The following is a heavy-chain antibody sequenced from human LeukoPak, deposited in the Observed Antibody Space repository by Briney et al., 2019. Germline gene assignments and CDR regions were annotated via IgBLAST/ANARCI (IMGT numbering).Heavy chain of an antibody. CDR3: ARGRLYYYYMDV. V-gene: IGHV3-20*04. CDR1: GFSVDDYA. J-gene: IGHJ6*03. Sequence: PGGSLRLSCAASGFSVDDYALSWVRQAPGKGLEWVSGINWNGGSTGYTDSVKGRFTISRDNAKNSLYLQMNSLRAEDTALYYCARGRLYYYYMDVWGKGTTVTASS. CDR2: INWNGGST. D-gene: IGHD6-25*01.